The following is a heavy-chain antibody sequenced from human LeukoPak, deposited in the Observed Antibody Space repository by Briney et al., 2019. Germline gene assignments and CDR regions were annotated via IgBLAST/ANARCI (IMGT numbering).Heavy chain of an antibody. D-gene: IGHD2-2*01. Sequence: ASVKVSCKASGGTFISYAISRVRQPPGQGLEWMGGIIPIFGTANYAKMFQGRATITTDESTSTASMELSSLRSEDTAVYYCAREKGDCSSTSCYYDGQDGYYMDVWGKGTTVTVSS. V-gene: IGHV1-69*05. J-gene: IGHJ6*03. CDR2: IIPIFGTA. CDR1: GGTFISYA. CDR3: AREKGDCSSTSCYYDGQDGYYMDV.